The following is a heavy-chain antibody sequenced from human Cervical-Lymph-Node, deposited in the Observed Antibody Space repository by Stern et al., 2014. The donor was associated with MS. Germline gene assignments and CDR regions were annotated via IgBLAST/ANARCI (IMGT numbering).Heavy chain of an antibody. Sequence: VQLVQSGPEVKKPGTSVKVSCKASGFPFSRSAVQWVRQTRGQRLEWIGWIFVGSGNTNCAQKFQGRVNITRDMSTDTAYMELSSLRSDDTAVYYCAAITVWGQGALVTVSS. V-gene: IGHV1-58*01. CDR2: IFVGSGNT. J-gene: IGHJ4*02. CDR1: GFPFSRSA. CDR3: AAITV.